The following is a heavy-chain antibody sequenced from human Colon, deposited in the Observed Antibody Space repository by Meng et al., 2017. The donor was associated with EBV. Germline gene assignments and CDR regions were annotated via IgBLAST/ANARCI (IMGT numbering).Heavy chain of an antibody. V-gene: IGHV4-39*01. CDR3: ASPLGILGIVDL. Sequence: QRQLAASAPGLGNASATLPLTCTVSGGSISSSSYYWGWIRQPPGKGLEWIGSIYYSGSTYYNPSLKSRVTIYVDTSKDQFSLKLSSVTAADTAVYYCASPLGILGIVDLWGRGTLVTVSS. CDR1: GGSISSSSYY. J-gene: IGHJ2*01. D-gene: IGHD7-27*01. CDR2: IYYSGST.